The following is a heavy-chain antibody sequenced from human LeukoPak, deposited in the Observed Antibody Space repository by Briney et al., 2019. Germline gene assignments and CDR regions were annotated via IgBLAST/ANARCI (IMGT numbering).Heavy chain of an antibody. Sequence: GGSLRLSCVASGFTFNTYAMSWVRQRPGQGPEWVSMISGRGDITDYAESVKDRFTISRDNAKRTLYLQLESPRGEDTAMYYCAKDPRAMGRYFFDDWGQGTLVTVSS. CDR2: ISGRGDIT. CDR1: GFTFNTYA. J-gene: IGHJ4*01. CDR3: AKDPRAMGRYFFDD. D-gene: IGHD2-21*01. V-gene: IGHV3-23*01.